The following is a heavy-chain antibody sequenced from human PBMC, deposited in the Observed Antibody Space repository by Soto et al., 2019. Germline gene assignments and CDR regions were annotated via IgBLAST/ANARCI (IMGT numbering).Heavy chain of an antibody. J-gene: IGHJ4*02. D-gene: IGHD3-9*01. CDR2: IYWDDSK. V-gene: IGHV2-5*02. CDR3: AHKGQEDWALDY. Sequence: QITLKESGPTLVRPTQTLTLTCAFSGFSLSTSGVGVGWIRQPPGKALEWLAVIYWDDSKHYSPSLRSRLTITKDTAKNQVVLTMTNMDPMDTVTYYCAHKGQEDWALDYWGEGTLVTVSS. CDR1: GFSLSTSGVG.